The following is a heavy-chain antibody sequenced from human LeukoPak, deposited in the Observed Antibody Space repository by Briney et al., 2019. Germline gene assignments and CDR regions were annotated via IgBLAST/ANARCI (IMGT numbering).Heavy chain of an antibody. CDR3: ARGLGIVVVPAYYYYYYMDV. Sequence: PGGSLRLSCAASGFTFSNYALHWVRQAPDKGLEWVAVISYDGGTKYYADSVKGRFTISRDNSKNTLYLQMNSLRDEDTAVYYCARGLGIVVVPAYYYYYYMDVWGKGTTVTVSS. V-gene: IGHV3-30*01. D-gene: IGHD2-2*03. CDR2: ISYDGGTK. CDR1: GFTFSNYA. J-gene: IGHJ6*03.